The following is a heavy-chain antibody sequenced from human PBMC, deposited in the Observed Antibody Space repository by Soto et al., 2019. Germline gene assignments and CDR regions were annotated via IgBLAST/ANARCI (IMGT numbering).Heavy chain of an antibody. CDR1: GYSFTSYW. J-gene: IGHJ6*02. CDR2: IDPSDSYT. D-gene: IGHD3-16*02. V-gene: IGHV5-10-1*01. Sequence: GESLKISCKGSGYSFTSYWISWVRQMPGKGLEWMGRIDPSDSYTNYSPSFQGHVTISADKSISTAYLQWSSLKASDTAMYHCARSALVPSYYGMDVSGHGTTLTVSS. CDR3: ARSALVPSYYGMDV.